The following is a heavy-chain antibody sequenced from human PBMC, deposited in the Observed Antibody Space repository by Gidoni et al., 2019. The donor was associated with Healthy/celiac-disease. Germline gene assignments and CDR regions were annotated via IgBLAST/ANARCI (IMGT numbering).Heavy chain of an antibody. D-gene: IGHD2-21*02. V-gene: IGHV1-69*04. CDR2: IIPILGIA. Sequence: QVQLVQSGAEVKKPGSSVKVSCKASGGAFRSYAISWVRQAPGQGLEWMGRIIPILGIANYAQKFQGRVTITADKSTSTAYMELSSLRSEDTAVYYCARGRGDCYSGLCDYWGQGTLVTVSS. J-gene: IGHJ4*02. CDR1: GGAFRSYA. CDR3: ARGRGDCYSGLCDY.